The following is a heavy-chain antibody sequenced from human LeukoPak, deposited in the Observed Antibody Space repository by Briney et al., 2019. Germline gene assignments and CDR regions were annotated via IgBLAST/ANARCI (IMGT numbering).Heavy chain of an antibody. J-gene: IGHJ6*02. Sequence: GASVKVSCKASGYTFTSYAMRWVRQAPGQRLEWMGWINAGNGNTKYSQKFQGRVTITRDTSASTAYMELSSLRSEDTAVYYCARAPSIAARPYYYYGMDVWGQGTTVTVSS. CDR2: INAGNGNT. V-gene: IGHV1-3*01. CDR3: ARAPSIAARPYYYYGMDV. CDR1: GYTFTSYA. D-gene: IGHD6-6*01.